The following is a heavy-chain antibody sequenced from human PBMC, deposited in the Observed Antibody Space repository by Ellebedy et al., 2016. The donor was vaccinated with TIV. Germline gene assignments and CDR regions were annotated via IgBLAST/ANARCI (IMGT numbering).Heavy chain of an antibody. CDR3: ARVKDFHYDALDV. Sequence: MPSETLSLTCTVSGGSASSYHWSWIRQAPGKGLEWIGYIYYSGNTKYKPSLRSRVSISVNTSKNQFSLKLTSVTPADTAVYYCARVKDFHYDALDVWGRGTMVTVSS. CDR1: GGSASSYH. J-gene: IGHJ3*01. V-gene: IGHV4-59*02. CDR2: IYYSGNT. D-gene: IGHD3-3*01.